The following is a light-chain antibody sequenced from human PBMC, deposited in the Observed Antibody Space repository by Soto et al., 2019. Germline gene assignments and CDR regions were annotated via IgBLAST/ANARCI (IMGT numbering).Light chain of an antibody. CDR1: QGISDS. J-gene: IGKJ4*01. V-gene: IGKV1-17*03. Sequence: IQMTQSPSAMSASLGDRVTITCRATQGISDSLAWFQQIPGKVPKRLIYAASTLQRGVPSRFSGSGSGTAFTLTISSLQPEDFATYFCLQYNSYPLTFGGGTKVDIK. CDR2: AAS. CDR3: LQYNSYPLT.